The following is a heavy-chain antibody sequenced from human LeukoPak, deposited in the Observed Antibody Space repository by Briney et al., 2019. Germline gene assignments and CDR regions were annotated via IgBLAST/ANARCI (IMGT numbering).Heavy chain of an antibody. D-gene: IGHD1-26*01. CDR1: GYTFTSYY. V-gene: IGHV1-46*01. Sequence: GASVKVSCKASGYTFTSYYMHWVRQAPGQGLEWMGIINPSGGSTSYAQKFQGRVTMTRDMSTSTVYMELSSLRSEDTAVYYCAKDRALVGGPYFYYMDVWGKGTTVTVSS. CDR2: INPSGGST. CDR3: AKDRALVGGPYFYYMDV. J-gene: IGHJ6*03.